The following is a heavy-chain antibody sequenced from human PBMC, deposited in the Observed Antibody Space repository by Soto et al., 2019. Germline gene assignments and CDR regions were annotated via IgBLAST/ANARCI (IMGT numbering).Heavy chain of an antibody. CDR1: GFTFSSYA. D-gene: IGHD1-26*01. Sequence: GGSLRLSCAASGFTFSSYAMSWVRQAPGKGLEWVSAISGSGGSTYYADSVKGRFTISRDNSKNTLYLQMNNLRAEDTAVYYCAKTSVRRAGANPYYFDYWGQGTLVTVSS. CDR3: AKTSVRRAGANPYYFDY. V-gene: IGHV3-23*01. J-gene: IGHJ4*02. CDR2: ISGSGGST.